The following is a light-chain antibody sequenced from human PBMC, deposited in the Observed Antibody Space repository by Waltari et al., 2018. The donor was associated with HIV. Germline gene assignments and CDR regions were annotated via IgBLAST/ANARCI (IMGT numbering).Light chain of an antibody. CDR1: SSDIGGYDY. Sequence: QSALTQPASVSGSLGQSITFSCTGTSSDIGGYDYVSWYQQHPGEAPKIIIYDVTNRPSGISDRFACSKSGDTASLTISGLQAEDEAYYYCTSFTTTTAWVFGGGTKLTVL. V-gene: IGLV2-14*03. CDR3: TSFTTTTAWV. CDR2: DVT. J-gene: IGLJ3*02.